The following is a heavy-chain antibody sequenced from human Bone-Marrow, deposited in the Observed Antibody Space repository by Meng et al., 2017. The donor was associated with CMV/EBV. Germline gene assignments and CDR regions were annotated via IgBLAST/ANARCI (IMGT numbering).Heavy chain of an antibody. CDR3: GTPDSYGYWFDP. D-gene: IGHD5-18*01. J-gene: IGHJ5*02. CDR2: TSAYNGNT. V-gene: IGHV1-18*01. CDR1: GYTFTSYG. Sequence: ASVKDTCKASGYTFTSYGISWVRPAAGQGLEWMGWTSAYNGNTNYAQKLQGRVTMTTYTSTSTAYMEPRSLRCDDTAVYYCGTPDSYGYWFDPWGQGTLVTVSS.